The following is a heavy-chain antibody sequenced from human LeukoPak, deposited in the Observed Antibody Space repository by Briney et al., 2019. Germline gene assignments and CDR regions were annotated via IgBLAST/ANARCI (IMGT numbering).Heavy chain of an antibody. J-gene: IGHJ4*02. Sequence: GGSLRLSCAASGFTFSDAWMSWVRQAPGKGLEWVGRVKSESDGGTTDYAAPVKGRFSISRDDSQKMVFLQMNSLNAEDTAVYYCATDWHWGQGVLVTISS. CDR3: ATDWH. CDR2: VKSESDGGTT. V-gene: IGHV3-15*01. CDR1: GFTFSDAW.